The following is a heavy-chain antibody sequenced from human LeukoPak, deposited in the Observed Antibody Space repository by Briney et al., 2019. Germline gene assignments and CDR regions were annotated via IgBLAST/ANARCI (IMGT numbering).Heavy chain of an antibody. J-gene: IGHJ3*02. CDR1: GFTFSSYS. CDR2: ISSSSSYI. Sequence: KPGGSLRLSCAASGFTFSSYSMNWVRQAPGEWLEWVSSISSSSSYIYYADSVKGRFTISRDNAKNSLYLQMNSLRAEDTAVYYCARDRDYVSSGWSSYAFDIWGQGTMVTVSS. V-gene: IGHV3-21*01. D-gene: IGHD6-19*01. CDR3: ARDRDYVSSGWSSYAFDI.